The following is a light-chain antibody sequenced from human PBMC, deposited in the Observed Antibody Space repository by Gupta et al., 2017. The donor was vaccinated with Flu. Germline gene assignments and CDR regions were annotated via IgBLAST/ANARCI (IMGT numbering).Light chain of an antibody. Sequence: QSVLTQPPSVSAAPGQKVTISCSGSSSNIGVNYVSWYQQLPGTAPKLLIYDNDKRPSGIPDRFSGSKSGTSATLGITGLQTGDEADYYCGTWDNSLDFSRVFGGGTKLTVL. CDR2: DND. V-gene: IGLV1-51*01. CDR3: GTWDNSLDFSRV. J-gene: IGLJ3*02. CDR1: SSNIGVNY.